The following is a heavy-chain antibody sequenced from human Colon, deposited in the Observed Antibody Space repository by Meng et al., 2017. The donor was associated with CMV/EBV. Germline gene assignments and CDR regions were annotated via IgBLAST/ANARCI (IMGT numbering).Heavy chain of an antibody. Sequence: GSLRLSCAASGFTFSSYEMNWVCQAPGKGLEWVAYISSRGSSIFYADSVKGRFTISRDNAKNSLSLQMNSLRDDDTAVYYCARGPYSSSWHYWGQGTLVTVSS. CDR3: ARGPYSSSWHY. D-gene: IGHD6-13*01. J-gene: IGHJ4*02. V-gene: IGHV3-48*03. CDR2: ISSRGSSI. CDR1: GFTFSSYE.